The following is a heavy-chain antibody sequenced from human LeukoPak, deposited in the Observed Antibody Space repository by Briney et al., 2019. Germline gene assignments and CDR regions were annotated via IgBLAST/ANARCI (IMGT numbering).Heavy chain of an antibody. Sequence: ASVKVSCKASGGTLSSYSISWVRQAPGQGLEWMGRVIPMFTTANYAQDFQGRVTMTADKSTSTAYMELISLRSEDTAVYYCAREVKTSNWNSVSYFDYWGQGTLVTVSS. CDR3: AREVKTSNWNSVSYFDY. D-gene: IGHD1-7*01. V-gene: IGHV1-69*08. CDR1: GGTLSSYS. CDR2: VIPMFTTA. J-gene: IGHJ4*02.